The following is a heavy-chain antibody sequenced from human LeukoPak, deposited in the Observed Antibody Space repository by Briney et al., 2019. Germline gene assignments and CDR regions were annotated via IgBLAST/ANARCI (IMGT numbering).Heavy chain of an antibody. Sequence: ASVKVSCKASGYTFINYAINWVRQAPGQGLEWMGWINPKTANPTYVQAFTGRFVFSLDTSINTAYLQISSLKAEDTAVYYCARDDGDYSYYYYMEVWGKGTTVTVSS. CDR1: GYTFINYA. CDR2: INPKTANP. V-gene: IGHV7-4-1*02. D-gene: IGHD2-21*02. J-gene: IGHJ6*03. CDR3: ARDDGDYSYYYYMEV.